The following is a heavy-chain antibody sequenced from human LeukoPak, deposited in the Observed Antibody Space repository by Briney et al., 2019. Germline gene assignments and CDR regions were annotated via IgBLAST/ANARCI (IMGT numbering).Heavy chain of an antibody. CDR2: IKRKSDGGAT. Sequence: PGGSLRLSCAASGFTFSNAWMNWVRQAPGKGLEWIGRIKRKSDGGATEYAASVTGRFTISRDDSKNTVYLQMNSLITEDSALYYCVTRVTSTGDYWGQGTLVTVSS. CDR1: GFTFSNAW. V-gene: IGHV3-15*01. D-gene: IGHD3-16*01. J-gene: IGHJ4*02. CDR3: VTRVTSTGDY.